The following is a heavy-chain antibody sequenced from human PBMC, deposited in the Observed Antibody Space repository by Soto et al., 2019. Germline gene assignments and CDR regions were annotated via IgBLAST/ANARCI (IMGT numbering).Heavy chain of an antibody. CDR2: INHSGST. CDR3: ASRYNWNYYYYGMDV. J-gene: IGHJ6*02. CDR1: GGSISSYY. V-gene: IGHV4-34*01. D-gene: IGHD1-20*01. Sequence: SETLSLTCTVSGGSISSYYWSWIRQPPGKGLEWIGEINHSGSTNYNPSLKSRVTISVDTSKNQFSLKLSSVTAADTAVYYCASRYNWNYYYYGMDVWGQGTTVTVSS.